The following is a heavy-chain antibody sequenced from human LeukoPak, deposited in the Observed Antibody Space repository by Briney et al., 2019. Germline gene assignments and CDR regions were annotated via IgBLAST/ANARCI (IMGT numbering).Heavy chain of an antibody. V-gene: IGHV4-30-2*01. D-gene: IGHD3-10*01. CDR3: ARANYYGSGSYSLDY. J-gene: IGHJ4*02. CDR1: GGSISSGGYS. Sequence: SETLSLTCAVSGGSISSGGYSWSRIRQPPGKGLEWIGYIYHSGSTYYNPSLKSRVTISVDRSKNQFSPKLSSVTAADTAVYYCARANYYGSGSYSLDYWGQGTLVTVSS. CDR2: IYHSGST.